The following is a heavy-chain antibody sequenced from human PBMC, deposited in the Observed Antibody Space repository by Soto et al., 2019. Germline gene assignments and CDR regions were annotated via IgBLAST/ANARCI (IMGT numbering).Heavy chain of an antibody. CDR3: ARHSLALRKNNWFDP. D-gene: IGHD3-3*02. CDR1: GGAFRGYY. CDR2: IFYLGSS. Sequence: SGNPSLTRAGYGGAFRGYYWGWGRPPPGKGLEWIGSIFYLGSSYYNPSLKSRVAMSVDTSKNQFSLRLRSVTAADTALYFCARHSLALRKNNWFDPWGQGIMVTVSS. V-gene: IGHV4-34*12. J-gene: IGHJ5*02.